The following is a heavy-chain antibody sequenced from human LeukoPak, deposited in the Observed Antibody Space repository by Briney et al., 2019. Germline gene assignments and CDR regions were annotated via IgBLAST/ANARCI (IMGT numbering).Heavy chain of an antibody. CDR2: IYHSGST. CDR3: ARHEYVDTAMVGYMDV. CDR1: GYSISSGYY. Sequence: PSQTLSLTCAVSGYSISSGYYWGWIRQPPGKGLEWIGSIYHSGSTYYNPSLKSRVTISVDTSKNQFSLKLCSVTAADTAVYYCARHEYVDTAMVGYMDVWGKGTTVTVSS. V-gene: IGHV4-38-2*01. J-gene: IGHJ6*03. D-gene: IGHD5-18*01.